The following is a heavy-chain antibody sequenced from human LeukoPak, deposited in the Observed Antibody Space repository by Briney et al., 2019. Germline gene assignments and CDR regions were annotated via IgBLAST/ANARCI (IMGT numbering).Heavy chain of an antibody. V-gene: IGHV1-69*05. CDR1: GYTFTGYY. CDR3: ARASSGDYYDSSGYYY. D-gene: IGHD3-22*01. J-gene: IGHJ4*02. CDR2: IIPIFGTA. Sequence: RASVKVSCKASGYTFTGYYMHWVRQAPGQGPEWMGGIIPIFGTANYAQKFQGRVTITTDESTSTAYMELSSLRSEDTAVYYCARASSGDYYDSSGYYYWGQGTLVTVSS.